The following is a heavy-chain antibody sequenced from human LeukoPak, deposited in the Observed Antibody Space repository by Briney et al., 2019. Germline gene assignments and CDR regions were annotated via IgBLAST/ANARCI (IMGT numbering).Heavy chain of an antibody. J-gene: IGHJ6*02. Sequence: PSETLSLTCTVSGGSISSYYWNWIRQPPGKGLEWIGSVSYAGSTNYNPSLKSRVTLSIDTSNNQFSLRLSSVTTADTGLYFCARDRTRDGYNYGGSSYYYGLDVWGRGTTVSVSS. D-gene: IGHD5-24*01. V-gene: IGHV4-59*01. CDR2: VSYAGST. CDR3: ARDRTRDGYNYGGSSYYYGLDV. CDR1: GGSISSYY.